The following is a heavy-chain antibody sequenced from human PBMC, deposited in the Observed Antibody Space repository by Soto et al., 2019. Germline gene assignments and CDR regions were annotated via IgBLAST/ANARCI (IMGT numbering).Heavy chain of an antibody. CDR2: IYTSGAT. V-gene: IGHV4-4*07. CDR3: AEARRPCRGDSACYS. CDR1: GGSLFGFY. J-gene: IGHJ4*02. Sequence: KTSETLSLTCSVSGGSLFGFYWSWFRQPAGKTLEWIGRIYTSGATAYNPSLKTRVTMSVADSKTQFSLRLTSVTAADTAVYYCAEARRPCRGDSACYSWGQGTLVTVSS. D-gene: IGHD3-10*01.